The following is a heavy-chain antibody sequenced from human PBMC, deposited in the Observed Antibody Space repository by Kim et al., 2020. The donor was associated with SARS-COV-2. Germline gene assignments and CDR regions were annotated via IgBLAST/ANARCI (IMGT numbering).Heavy chain of an antibody. Sequence: GESLKISCKGSGYSFTSYWISWVRQMPGKGLEWMGRIDPSDSYTNYSPSFQGHVTISADKSISTAYLQWSSLKASDTAMYYCARSITGAGYYYYGMDVWGQGTTVTVSS. D-gene: IGHD1-20*01. J-gene: IGHJ6*02. CDR3: ARSITGAGYYYYGMDV. CDR1: GYSFTSYW. V-gene: IGHV5-10-1*01. CDR2: IDPSDSYT.